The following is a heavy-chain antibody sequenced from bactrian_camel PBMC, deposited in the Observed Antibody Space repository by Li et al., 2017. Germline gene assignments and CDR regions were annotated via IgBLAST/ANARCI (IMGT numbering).Heavy chain of an antibody. J-gene: IGHJ6*01. CDR1: GYTYSGIR. CDR3: AAERVSGGSYRHAWAGRTFGY. V-gene: IGHV3S40*01. CDR2: ISLGGSYT. D-gene: IGHD6*01. Sequence: VQLVESGGGSVEAGGSLRLSCTVSGYTYSGIRLAWFRQAPGKEREGVASISLGGSYTYYADSVKGRFTISQENVNNTVYLQMNSLKPADSGLYYCAAERVSGGSYRHAWAGRTFGYWGQGTQVTVS.